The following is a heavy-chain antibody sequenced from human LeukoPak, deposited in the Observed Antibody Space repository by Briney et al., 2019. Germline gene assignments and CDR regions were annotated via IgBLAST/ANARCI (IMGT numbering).Heavy chain of an antibody. V-gene: IGHV4-30-2*01. Sequence: SGTLSLTCAVSGGSISSGGYYWSWIRQPPGKGLEWIGYIYHSGSTYYNPSLKSRVTISVDRSKNQFSLKLSSVTAADTAVYYCARGFSVVVPAAYFDYWGQGTLVTVSS. J-gene: IGHJ4*02. CDR2: IYHSGST. CDR3: ARGFSVVVPAAYFDY. D-gene: IGHD2-2*01. CDR1: GGSISSGGYY.